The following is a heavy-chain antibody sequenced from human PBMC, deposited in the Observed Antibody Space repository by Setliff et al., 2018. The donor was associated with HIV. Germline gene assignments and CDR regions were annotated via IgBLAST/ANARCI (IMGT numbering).Heavy chain of an antibody. CDR1: GYTFTGYY. CDR2: INPNSGGT. CDR3: ARGWNYRDYYYYGMDV. D-gene: IGHD1-7*01. Sequence: GASVKVSCKASGYTFTGYYMHWVRQAPGQGLEWMGWINPNSGGTDYAQKFQGWVTMTRDTSISTAYMELSRLRSDDTAVYYCARGWNYRDYYYYGMDVWGQGTTVTVSS. J-gene: IGHJ6*02. V-gene: IGHV1-2*04.